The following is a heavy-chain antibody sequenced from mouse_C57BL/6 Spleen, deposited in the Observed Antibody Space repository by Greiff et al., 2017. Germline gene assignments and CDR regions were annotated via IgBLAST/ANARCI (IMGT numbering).Heavy chain of an antibody. CDR1: GFTFSSYA. D-gene: IGHD1-1*01. Sequence: EVHLVESGGGLVKPGGSLKLSCAASGFTFSSYAMSWVRQTPEKRLEWVATISDGGSYTYYPDNVKGRFTISRDNAKNNLYLQMSHLKSEDTAMYYCARSITTALYYFDYWGQGTTLTVSS. V-gene: IGHV5-4*01. J-gene: IGHJ2*01. CDR2: ISDGGSYT. CDR3: ARSITTALYYFDY.